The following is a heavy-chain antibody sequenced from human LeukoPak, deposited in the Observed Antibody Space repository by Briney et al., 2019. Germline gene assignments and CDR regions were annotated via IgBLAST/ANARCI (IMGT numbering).Heavy chain of an antibody. CDR1: GGSFSGYS. D-gene: IGHD3-10*01. V-gene: IGHV4-34*01. J-gene: IGHJ5*02. CDR2: INHSGRINHSGST. Sequence: SETLSLTCAVYGGSFSGYSWSWIRQPPGKGLEWIGEINHSGRINHSGSTNYNPSRKSRVTISVDTSKHQFSLKLISVTAADTAVYSCARGYYGSGFNWFDHWGQGTLVTVSS. CDR3: ARGYYGSGFNWFDH.